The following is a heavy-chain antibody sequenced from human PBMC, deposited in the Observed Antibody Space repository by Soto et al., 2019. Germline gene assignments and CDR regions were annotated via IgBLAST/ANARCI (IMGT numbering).Heavy chain of an antibody. V-gene: IGHV3-30*04. D-gene: IGHD2-21*02. CDR3: ARAAGYSISLNSERVAYCGGDCYSAFDI. Sequence: GGSLRLSCAASGFTFSSYAMHWVRQAPGKGLEWVAVISYDGSNKYYADSVKGRFTISRDNSKNTLYLQMNSLRAEDTAVYYCARAAGYSISLNSERVAYCGGDCYSAFDIWGQGTMVTVSS. CDR1: GFTFSSYA. CDR2: ISYDGSNK. J-gene: IGHJ3*02.